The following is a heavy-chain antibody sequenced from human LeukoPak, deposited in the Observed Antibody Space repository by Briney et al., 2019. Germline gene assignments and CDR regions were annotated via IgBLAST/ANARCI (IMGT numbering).Heavy chain of an antibody. J-gene: IGHJ4*02. CDR1: GFTFSSYW. CDR3: ASGGHLDW. CDR2: INHNGNVN. D-gene: IGHD3-16*01. V-gene: IGHV3-7*03. Sequence: GGSLRLSCAASGFTFSSYWMNWARQAPGKGLEWVASINHNGNVNYYVDSVKGRFTISRDNAKNSLYLQMSSLRAEDTAVYYCASGGHLDWWGQGALVTVAS.